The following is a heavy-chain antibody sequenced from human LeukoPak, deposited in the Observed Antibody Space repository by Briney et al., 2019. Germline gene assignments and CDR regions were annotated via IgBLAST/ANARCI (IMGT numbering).Heavy chain of an antibody. D-gene: IGHD3-16*01. CDR2: IKYVGSEI. CDR3: AKIDGGKGGVFDY. V-gene: IGHV3-7*01. Sequence: GGSLRLSCAASGFIFSGHWMSWVRQAPGKGLEWLAIIKYVGSEIYYLDSVKGRFTISRDNAKNSLSLQMNSLRVEDTAVYYCAKIDGGKGGVFDYWGQEPWSPSPQ. CDR1: GFIFSGHW. J-gene: IGHJ4*01.